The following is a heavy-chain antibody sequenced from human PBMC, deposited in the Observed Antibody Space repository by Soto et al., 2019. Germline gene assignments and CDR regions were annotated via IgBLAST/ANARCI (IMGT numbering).Heavy chain of an antibody. D-gene: IGHD2-15*01. V-gene: IGHV3-64*01. CDR2: ISHDGIST. J-gene: IGHJ4*02. CDR3: ARSGCSRTSCYDY. Sequence: EVQLVDSGGGLVQPGGSLRLSCAASGFTFSNYAMHWVRQAPGKGLEYVSAISHDGISTFYANSVKGRFTVSRDNSKNTLFLQMGSLRVEDMAIYYCARSGCSRTSCYDYWGQGTLVTVSS. CDR1: GFTFSNYA.